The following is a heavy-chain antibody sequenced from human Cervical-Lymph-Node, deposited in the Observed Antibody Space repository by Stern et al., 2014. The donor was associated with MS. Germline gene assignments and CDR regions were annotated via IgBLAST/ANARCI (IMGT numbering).Heavy chain of an antibody. Sequence: VQLEESGPGLVKPLQTLSLTCTVSGGSVSSGGYFWNWIRPHPGKGLEWIGHVYYSGSIAYNPSLKSRVTISVDTSKNQFSLRLRSVTAADTAVYYCARNPALWYFDLWGRGTLAAVSS. J-gene: IGHJ2*01. CDR1: GGSVSSGGYF. V-gene: IGHV4-31*03. D-gene: IGHD3-3*02. CDR3: ARNPALWYFDL. CDR2: VYYSGSI.